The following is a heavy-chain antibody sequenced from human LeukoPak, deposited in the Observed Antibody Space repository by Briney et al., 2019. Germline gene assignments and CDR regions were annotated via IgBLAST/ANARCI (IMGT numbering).Heavy chain of an antibody. CDR3: ARDFAISGYYLGY. Sequence: ASVKVSCKASGYTFTSYYMRWVRQAPGQGLEWMGIINPSGGSTSYAQKFQGRVTMTRDMSTSTVYMELSRLRSEDTAVYYCARDFAISGYYLGYWGQGTLVTVSS. V-gene: IGHV1-46*01. J-gene: IGHJ4*02. CDR2: INPSGGST. CDR1: GYTFTSYY. D-gene: IGHD5-12*01.